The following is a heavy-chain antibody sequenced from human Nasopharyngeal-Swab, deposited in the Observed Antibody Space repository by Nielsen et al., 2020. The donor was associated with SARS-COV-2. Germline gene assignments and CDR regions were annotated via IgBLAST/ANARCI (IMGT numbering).Heavy chain of an antibody. CDR2: ISSSSSYI. Sequence: GGSLRLSCAASGFTFSSYSMNWVRQAPGKGLEWVSSISSSSSYIYYTDSVKGRFTMSRDNSKTTLYLQMHNLRAEDTAVYYCATPGTRCSGDTCNMWVFDYWGQGTLVTVSS. CDR3: ATPGTRCSGDTCNMWVFDY. D-gene: IGHD2-15*01. V-gene: IGHV3-21*04. CDR1: GFTFSSYS. J-gene: IGHJ4*02.